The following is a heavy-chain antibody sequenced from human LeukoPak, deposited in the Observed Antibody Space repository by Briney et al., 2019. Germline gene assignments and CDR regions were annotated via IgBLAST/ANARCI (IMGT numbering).Heavy chain of an antibody. CDR1: GFTFRDYA. D-gene: IGHD2-2*01. V-gene: IGHV3-23*01. J-gene: IGHJ4*02. Sequence: GGSLRLSCAASGFTFRDYAMSWVRQAPGKGLEWVSSISGSGTGTYYADSVKGRFTISRDNSKNTLYLQMNSLRAEDTAVYYCARDAGAQLPAYYFDYWGQGTLVTVSS. CDR2: ISGSGTGT. CDR3: ARDAGAQLPAYYFDY.